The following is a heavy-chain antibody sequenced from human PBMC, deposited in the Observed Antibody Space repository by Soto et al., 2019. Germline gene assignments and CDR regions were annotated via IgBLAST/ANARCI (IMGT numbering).Heavy chain of an antibody. J-gene: IGHJ6*02. CDR1: GFTFSGSA. CDR3: TILVATIYDGAGYYYYYGMDV. CDR2: IRSKANSYAT. V-gene: IGHV3-73*01. D-gene: IGHD5-12*01. Sequence: GGSLRLSCAASGFTFSGSAMHWVRQASGKGLEWVGRIRSKANSYATAYAASVKGRFTISRDDSKNTAYLQMNSLKTEDTAVYYCTILVATIYDGAGYYYYYGMDVWGQGTTVTVSS.